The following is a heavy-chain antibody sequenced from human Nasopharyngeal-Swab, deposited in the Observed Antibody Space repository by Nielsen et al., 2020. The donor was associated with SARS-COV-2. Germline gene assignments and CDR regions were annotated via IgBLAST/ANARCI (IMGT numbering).Heavy chain of an antibody. V-gene: IGHV3-7*01. CDR2: INQDGSEK. Sequence: GESLKISCAASGFTFSSYWMTWVRQPPGKGLEWVANINQDGSEKYYVDSVKGRFTISRDNVDKSLYLEMNTLRAEDTAVYFCARVADYGDKSRFQPLPYWGRGTLVTVSS. J-gene: IGHJ4*02. D-gene: IGHD4-17*01. CDR1: GFTFSSYW. CDR3: ARVADYGDKSRFQPLPY.